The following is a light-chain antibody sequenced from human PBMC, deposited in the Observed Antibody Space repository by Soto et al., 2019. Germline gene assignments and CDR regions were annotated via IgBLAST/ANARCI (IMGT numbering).Light chain of an antibody. CDR1: QSVTSSY. CDR2: VAS. V-gene: IGKV3-20*01. J-gene: IGKJ4*01. CDR3: QQYGSSPA. Sequence: EIVLTQSPGTLSLSPGERATLSCRASQSVTSSYLAWYQQKPGQAPRLLIYVASSRATGIPDRFSGSGSGTDFAITISRLEPDDFALYYCQQYGSSPAFGGGTKVEIK.